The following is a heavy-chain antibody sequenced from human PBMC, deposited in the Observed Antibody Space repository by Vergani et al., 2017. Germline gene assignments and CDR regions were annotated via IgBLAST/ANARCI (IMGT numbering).Heavy chain of an antibody. CDR3: GVGSSGWTHLDY. Sequence: VQLVESGGGLVKPGGSLRLSCAASGFTFSDYYMSWIRQAPGKGLEWVSAISGSGGSTYYADSVKGRFTISRDNSKNTLYLQMNSLRAEDTAVYYCGVGSSGWTHLDYWGQGTLVTVSS. CDR1: GFTFSDYY. V-gene: IGHV3-23*04. J-gene: IGHJ4*02. D-gene: IGHD6-19*01. CDR2: ISGSGGST.